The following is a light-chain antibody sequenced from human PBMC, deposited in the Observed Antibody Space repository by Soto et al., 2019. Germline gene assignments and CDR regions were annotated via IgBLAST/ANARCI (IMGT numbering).Light chain of an antibody. CDR2: AAS. V-gene: IGKV1-39*01. J-gene: IGKJ2*01. CDR3: QQTYSIPPT. Sequence: DIQMTQSPSSLSASVGDRVTITCRASQRISSSLNWYQQKPGKAPELLIFAASKLQSGVPSRFSGSGSGTQFTLAISSLQPEDCATYHCQQTYSIPPTFGQWTKLEIK. CDR1: QRISSS.